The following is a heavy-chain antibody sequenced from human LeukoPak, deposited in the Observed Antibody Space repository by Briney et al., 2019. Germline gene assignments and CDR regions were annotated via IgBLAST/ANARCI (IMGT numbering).Heavy chain of an antibody. CDR3: ARSLIIYSSGWYLIEAGGMDV. J-gene: IGHJ6*02. D-gene: IGHD6-19*01. CDR1: GFTFSSYG. CDR2: IWYDGSNK. Sequence: GGSLRLSCAASGFTFSSYGMHWVRQAPGKGLEWVAVIWYDGSNKYYADSVKGRFTISRDNSKNTLYLQMNSLRAEDTAVYYCARSLIIYSSGWYLIEAGGMDVWGQGTTVVVSS. V-gene: IGHV3-33*01.